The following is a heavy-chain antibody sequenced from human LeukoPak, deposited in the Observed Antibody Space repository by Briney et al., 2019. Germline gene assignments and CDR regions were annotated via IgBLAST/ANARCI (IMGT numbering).Heavy chain of an antibody. CDR3: ARVSSMVRGIRGAFDI. D-gene: IGHD3-10*01. CDR2: INHSGST. CDR1: GGSFSGYY. J-gene: IGHJ3*02. Sequence: SETLSLTCAVYGGSFSGYYWSWIRQPPGKGLEWIGEINHSGSTNYNPSLKSRVTISVDTSKNQFSLKLSSVTAADMAVYYCARVSSMVRGIRGAFDIWGQGTMVTVSS. V-gene: IGHV4-34*01.